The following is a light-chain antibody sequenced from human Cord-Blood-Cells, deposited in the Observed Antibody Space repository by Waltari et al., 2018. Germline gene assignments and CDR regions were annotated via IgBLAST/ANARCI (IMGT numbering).Light chain of an antibody. J-gene: IGLJ3*02. Sequence: QSVLTQPPSASGTPGQRVTTSSSGSSCTIGSYTLNWYQQRPGTAPKLLIYTNNQPPSGVLDRFAGSKSDTPASLAIRGLQSEDEADYYGAARGDSLNSQWVFGGGTKLTV. CDR2: TNN. CDR3: AARGDSLNSQWV. V-gene: IGLV1-44*01. CDR1: SCTIGSYT.